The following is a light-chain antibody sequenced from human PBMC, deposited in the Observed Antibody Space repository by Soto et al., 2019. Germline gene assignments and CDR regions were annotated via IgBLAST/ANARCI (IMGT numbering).Light chain of an antibody. J-gene: IGLJ3*02. CDR3: LLFLYCARPWV. CDR2: DTS. CDR1: TGAVTSGHY. V-gene: IGLV7-46*01. Sequence: QAVVTQEPSLTVSPGGTVTLTSGSSTGAVTSGHYPYWFQQKPGQAPRTLIYDTSNKHSWTPARFSGSLLGGKAALTLSGAAPGGGGGDFCLLFLYCARPWVFGGGTKLTVL.